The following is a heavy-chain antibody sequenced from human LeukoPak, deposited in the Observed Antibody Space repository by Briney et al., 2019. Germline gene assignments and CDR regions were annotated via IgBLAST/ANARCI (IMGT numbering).Heavy chain of an antibody. V-gene: IGHV3-48*01. Sequence: PGGSLRLACAASGFTFSTYSMNWVRQAPGKGLEWVSYISSSSNTINYADSVKGRFTISRDNALNSLYLQMSSLRAEDTAVYYCARVVQYSSGWYDYWGQGTLVTVSS. J-gene: IGHJ4*02. CDR1: GFTFSTYS. CDR2: ISSSSNTI. D-gene: IGHD6-19*01. CDR3: ARVVQYSSGWYDY.